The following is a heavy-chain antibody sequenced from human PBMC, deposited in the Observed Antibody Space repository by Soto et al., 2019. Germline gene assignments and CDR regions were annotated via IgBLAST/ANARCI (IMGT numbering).Heavy chain of an antibody. CDR3: ARVPGP. CDR2: IYYSGST. D-gene: IGHD7-27*01. CDR1: GGSINSYY. J-gene: IGHJ5*02. V-gene: IGHV4-59*12. Sequence: ETLSLTCTVSGGSINSYYWSWIRQPPGKGLEWIGYIYYSGSTNYNPSLKSRVTISVDRSKNQFSLKLSSVTAADTAVYYCARVPGPWGQGTLVTVSS.